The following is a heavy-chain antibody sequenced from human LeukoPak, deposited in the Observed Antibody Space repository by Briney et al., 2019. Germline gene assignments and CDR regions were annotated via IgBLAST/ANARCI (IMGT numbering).Heavy chain of an antibody. CDR1: GYTFTSYG. D-gene: IGHD3-10*01. V-gene: IGHV1-18*01. CDR3: ARDPGVWFGESYDY. J-gene: IGHJ4*02. Sequence: PLASVKVSCKASGYTFTSYGISWVRQAPGQGLEWMGWISAYNGNTNYAQKLQGRVTMTTDTSTSTAYMELRSLRSDDTAVYYCARDPGVWFGESYDYWGQGTLVTVSS. CDR2: ISAYNGNT.